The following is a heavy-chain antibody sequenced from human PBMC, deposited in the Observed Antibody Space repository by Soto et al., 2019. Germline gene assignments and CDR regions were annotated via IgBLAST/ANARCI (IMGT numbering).Heavy chain of an antibody. CDR1: GYSFSNYW. CDR2: IYPGDSDT. D-gene: IGHD4-17*01. V-gene: IGHV5-51*01. Sequence: GESLKISCKGSGYSFSNYWVGWVRQMPGKGLEWMGIIYPGDSDTRYSPSFQGQVTVSVDKSISTAYLQWSSLKASDTAMYYSDRHPYGAYDVMDVWSQGTTVTVSS. CDR3: DRHPYGAYDVMDV. J-gene: IGHJ6*02.